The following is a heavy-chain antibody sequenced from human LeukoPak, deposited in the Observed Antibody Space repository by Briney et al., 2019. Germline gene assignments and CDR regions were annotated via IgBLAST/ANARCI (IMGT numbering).Heavy chain of an antibody. V-gene: IGHV3-23*01. CDR3: AKDQGYSYYYLDY. D-gene: IGHD5-18*01. Sequence: GGSLRLSCAGSGFTFNNHAMSWVRQAPGKGLEWVSGINGNGASTYYSDSVKGRFTISRDNSKNTLYLQMRSLRAEDTAIYYCAKDQGYSYYYLDYGGQGTLVTVSS. CDR2: INGNGAST. J-gene: IGHJ4*02. CDR1: GFTFNNHA.